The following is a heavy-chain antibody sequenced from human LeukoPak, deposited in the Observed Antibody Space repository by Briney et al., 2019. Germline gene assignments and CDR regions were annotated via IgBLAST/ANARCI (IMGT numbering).Heavy chain of an antibody. V-gene: IGHV3-23*01. CDR3: ARAPRRARSTSCYDY. D-gene: IGHD2-2*01. CDR2: ISGSGGST. CDR1: GFTFSSYA. J-gene: IGHJ4*02. Sequence: GGSLRLSCAASGFTFSSYAMSWVRQAPGKGLEWVSAISGSGGSTYYADSVKGRFTISRDNAKNSLYLQMNSLRAEDTAVYYCARAPRRARSTSCYDYWGQGTLVTVSS.